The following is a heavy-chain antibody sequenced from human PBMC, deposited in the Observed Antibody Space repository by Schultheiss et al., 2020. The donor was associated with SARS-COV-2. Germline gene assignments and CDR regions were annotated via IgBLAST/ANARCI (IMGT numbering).Heavy chain of an antibody. CDR2: INYSGNS. J-gene: IGHJ5*02. V-gene: IGHV4-30-4*08. CDR1: GGSISSGDYY. D-gene: IGHD4-17*01. CDR3: ARERSPINSGDYEDSNWFDP. Sequence: SQTLSLTCTVSGGSISSGDYYWSWIRQPPGKGLEWIGCINYSGNSYYRPSLKSRVTISLDTSKNQFSLKLSSVTAADTAVYYCARERSPINSGDYEDSNWFDPWGQGTLVTVSS.